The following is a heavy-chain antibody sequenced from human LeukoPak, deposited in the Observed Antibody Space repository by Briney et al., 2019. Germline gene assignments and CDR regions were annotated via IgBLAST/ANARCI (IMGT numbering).Heavy chain of an antibody. J-gene: IGHJ3*02. CDR1: GGSISSSSYY. CDR2: IYYSGST. V-gene: IGHV4-39*07. Sequence: SETLSLTCTVSGGSISSSSYYWGWIRQPPGKGLEWIGSIYYSGSTNYNPSLKSRVTISVDTSKNHFSLKLKSVTAADTAVYYCAREAREGHVFDIWGQGTMVTVPS. D-gene: IGHD5-24*01. CDR3: AREAREGHVFDI.